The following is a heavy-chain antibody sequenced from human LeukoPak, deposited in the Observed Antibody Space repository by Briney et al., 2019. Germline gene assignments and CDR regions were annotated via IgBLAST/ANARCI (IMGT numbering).Heavy chain of an antibody. D-gene: IGHD3-10*01. V-gene: IGHV3-23*01. Sequence: GGSLRLSCAASGFTFSSYAMSWVRQAPGKGLGWVSAISGSGGSTYYADSVKGRFTISRDNSKNTLYLQMNSLRPEDTAVYYCTKEGLPSGTSWSAWFDPWGQGTLVTVSS. CDR3: TKEGLPSGTSWSAWFDP. CDR1: GFTFSSYA. J-gene: IGHJ5*02. CDR2: ISGSGGST.